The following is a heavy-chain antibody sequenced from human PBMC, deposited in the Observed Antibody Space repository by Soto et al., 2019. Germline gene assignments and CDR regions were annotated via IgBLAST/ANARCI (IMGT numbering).Heavy chain of an antibody. Sequence: SCEASGFTFTNYWMSWVRQAPGKGLEWVANIKKDGRETYYVESVKGRFTISRDNAKNSLFLQMNSLRGEDTAVYYCAKRSSSSTFDYWGQGTLVTVSS. CDR2: IKKDGRET. J-gene: IGHJ4*02. D-gene: IGHD6-6*01. CDR3: AKRSSSSTFDY. CDR1: GFTFTNYW. V-gene: IGHV3-7*01.